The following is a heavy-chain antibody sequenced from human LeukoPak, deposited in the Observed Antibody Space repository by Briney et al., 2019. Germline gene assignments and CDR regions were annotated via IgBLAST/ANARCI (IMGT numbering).Heavy chain of an antibody. CDR1: GGSFSGYY. CDR2: INHSGST. CDR3: ARGGRAFWSGYLDY. Sequence: PSETLSLTCAVYGGSFSGYYWSWIRQPPGKGLEWIGEINHSGSTSYNPSLKSRVTISVDTSKNQFSLKLSSVTAADTAVYYCARGGRAFWSGYLDYWGQGTLVTVSS. D-gene: IGHD3-3*01. J-gene: IGHJ4*02. V-gene: IGHV4-34*01.